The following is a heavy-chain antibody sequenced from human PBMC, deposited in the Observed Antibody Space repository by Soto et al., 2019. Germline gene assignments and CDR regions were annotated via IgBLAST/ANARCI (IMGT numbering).Heavy chain of an antibody. CDR3: ARGYSSSSDVDY. CDR2: IYYSGST. J-gene: IGHJ4*02. Sequence: SETLSLTCTVSGGSISSGGYYWSWIRQHPGKGLEWIGYIYYSGSTYYNPSLKSRVTISVDTSKNQFSLKLSSVTAADTAVYYCARGYSSSSDVDYWGQGTLVTVSS. CDR1: GGSISSGGYY. V-gene: IGHV4-31*03. D-gene: IGHD6-6*01.